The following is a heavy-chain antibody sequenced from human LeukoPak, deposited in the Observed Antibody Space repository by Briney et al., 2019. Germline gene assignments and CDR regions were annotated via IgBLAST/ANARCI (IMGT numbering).Heavy chain of an antibody. CDR3: AKEGGYSYGYSDT. J-gene: IGHJ5*02. Sequence: GRSLRLSCAASGFTFSSYAMHWVRQAPGKGLEWVAVISYDENNKYYADSVKGRFTISRDNSKNTLYLQMTSLRAEDTALYYCAKEGGYSYGYSDTWGQGTLVTVSS. V-gene: IGHV3-30-3*01. CDR1: GFTFSSYA. D-gene: IGHD5-18*01. CDR2: ISYDENNK.